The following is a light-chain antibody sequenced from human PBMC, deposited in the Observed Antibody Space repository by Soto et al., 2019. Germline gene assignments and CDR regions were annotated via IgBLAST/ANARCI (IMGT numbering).Light chain of an antibody. J-gene: IGKJ1*01. V-gene: IGKV2-28*01. CDR3: MQARQTPWT. CDR2: LGS. CDR1: QSLLHSNGYNY. Sequence: DIVMTQSPLSLPVTPGEPASISCRSSQSLLHSNGYNYLDWYLQKPGQSPQLLIYLGSNRSSGVPDRFGGGGSGTDFTLKISGVEAEDVGVYYCMQARQTPWTVGRGTKVEIK.